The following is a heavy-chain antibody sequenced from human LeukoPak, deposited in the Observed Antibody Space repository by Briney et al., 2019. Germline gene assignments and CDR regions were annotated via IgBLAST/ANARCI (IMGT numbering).Heavy chain of an antibody. Sequence: PGGSLRLSCVASGFTFTGHTMNWVRQAPGKGLEWVSSISITSNYIYYTDSVKGRFTISRDNAKNSLDLQMTSLRVEDTAMYYCARAAVSVVPYFDSWGQGTPVTVSS. CDR2: ISITSNYI. CDR3: ARAAVSVVPYFDS. V-gene: IGHV3-21*01. CDR1: GFTFTGHT. J-gene: IGHJ4*02. D-gene: IGHD4-23*01.